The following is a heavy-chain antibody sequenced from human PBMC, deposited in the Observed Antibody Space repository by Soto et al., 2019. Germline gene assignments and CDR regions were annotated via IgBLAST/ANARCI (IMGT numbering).Heavy chain of an antibody. V-gene: IGHV3-21*01. Sequence: EVQLVESGGGLVKPGGSLRLSCAASGFTFTSYSMNWVRLAPGKGLEWVSSISSRSGWIYYADSVKGRFTISRDNAKNTLYLQMSSLRAEDTAVYYCAKGSGDSLRSVGFDVWGQGTVVTVSS. CDR1: GFTFTSYS. J-gene: IGHJ3*01. CDR2: ISSRSGWI. D-gene: IGHD4-17*01. CDR3: AKGSGDSLRSVGFDV.